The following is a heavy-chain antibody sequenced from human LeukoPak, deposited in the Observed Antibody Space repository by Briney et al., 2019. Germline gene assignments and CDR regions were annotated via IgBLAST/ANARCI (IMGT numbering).Heavy chain of an antibody. CDR1: GYTFTGYY. Sequence: RRASVKVSCTASGYTFTGYYMHWVRQAPGQGLEWMGWINPNSGGTNYAQKFQGRVTMTRDTSISTAYMKLSRLRSDDTAVYYCASLVGATSVAAFDIWGQGTMVTVSS. V-gene: IGHV1-2*02. CDR2: INPNSGGT. CDR3: ASLVGATSVAAFDI. D-gene: IGHD1-26*01. J-gene: IGHJ3*02.